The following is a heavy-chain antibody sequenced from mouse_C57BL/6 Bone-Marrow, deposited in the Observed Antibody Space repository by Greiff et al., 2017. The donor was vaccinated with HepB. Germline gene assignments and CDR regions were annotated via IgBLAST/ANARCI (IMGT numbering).Heavy chain of an antibody. J-gene: IGHJ1*03. V-gene: IGHV1-81*01. CDR2: IYPRSGNT. Sequence: QVQLKESGAELARPGASVKLSCKASGYTFTSYGISWVKQRTGQGLEWIGEIYPRSGNTYYTAKFKGKATMTADKSSSTAYMELRSLTSEDSAVYFCTRSLHYYGSSSYWYFDVGGTGTTVTVSS. CDR1: GYTFTSYG. D-gene: IGHD1-1*01. CDR3: TRSLHYYGSSSYWYFDV.